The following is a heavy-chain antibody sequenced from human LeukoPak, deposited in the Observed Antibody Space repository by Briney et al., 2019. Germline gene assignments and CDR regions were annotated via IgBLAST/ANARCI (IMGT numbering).Heavy chain of an antibody. J-gene: IGHJ2*01. CDR2: ISGYHGNT. D-gene: IGHD2-21*02. CDR1: GYAFISYG. Sequence: ASVKVSCKASGYAFISYGISWVRQAPGQGLEWMGRISGYHGNTNYAQNLQGRVTITTDKSTSTAYMELRSLRSDDTAVYYCARGVGVGTAQCEQPKPRHFDLWGRGTQVTVSS. V-gene: IGHV1-18*01. CDR3: ARGVGVGTAQCEQPKPRHFDL.